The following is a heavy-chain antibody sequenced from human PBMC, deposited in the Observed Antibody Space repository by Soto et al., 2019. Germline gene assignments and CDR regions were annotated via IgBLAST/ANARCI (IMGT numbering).Heavy chain of an antibody. CDR3: ARDFTDDAFDM. CDR2: IKQDGSEK. J-gene: IGHJ3*02. Sequence: GGSLRLSCVASGITFSDFWMSWVRQAPGKGLEWVAKIKQDGSEKLYVGSVKGRFAVSRDNAKNSLYLQVNSLTAEDTAVYYCARDFTDDAFDMWGQGTMVTVSS. V-gene: IGHV3-7*03. CDR1: GITFSDFW.